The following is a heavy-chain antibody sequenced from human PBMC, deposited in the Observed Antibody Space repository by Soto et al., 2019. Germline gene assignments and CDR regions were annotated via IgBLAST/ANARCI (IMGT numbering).Heavy chain of an antibody. CDR1: GFTFSSYA. J-gene: IGHJ3*02. D-gene: IGHD7-27*01. CDR3: ARLGLGAFDI. Sequence: PGGSLRLSCAASGFTFSSYAMSWVRQAPGKGLEWVSSISGSGDSTYYADSVKGRFTISRDNSKNTLYLQMNSLRDEDTAVYYCARLGLGAFDIWGQGTMVTVSS. CDR2: ISGSGDST. V-gene: IGHV3-23*01.